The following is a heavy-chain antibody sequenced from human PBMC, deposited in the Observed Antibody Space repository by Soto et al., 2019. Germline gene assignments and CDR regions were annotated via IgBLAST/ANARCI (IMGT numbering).Heavy chain of an antibody. CDR3: ARDASYYSLWSGYYPSRNGMDV. J-gene: IGHJ6*02. CDR1: GFTFSSFG. CDR2: IWYDGSKK. Sequence: VPVVESGGGVVQPGRSLRLSCAASGFTFSSFGMHWVRQAPGKGLEWVSLIWYDGSKKSYGDSVKGRFTISRDNSRNTVYLQMNSLRADDTAVYYCARDASYYSLWSGYYPSRNGMDVWGQGTTVTVSS. V-gene: IGHV3-33*01. D-gene: IGHD3-3*01.